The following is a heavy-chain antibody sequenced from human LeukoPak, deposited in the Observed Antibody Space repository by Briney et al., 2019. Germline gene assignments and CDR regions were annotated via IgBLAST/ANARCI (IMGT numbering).Heavy chain of an antibody. CDR3: ARSGKWEPYDY. V-gene: IGHV3-7*01. J-gene: IGHJ4*02. D-gene: IGHD1-26*01. CDR1: GFTYSNYW. CDR2: IKQDGSEK. Sequence: GVSLRRTCSASGFTYSNYWMIWVRQAPGQGLEWVANIKQDGSEKYYVDSVKARFTISRDNAKNSLFLQMNSLRAQDTAVYYCARSGKWEPYDYWGQGTLVTVSS.